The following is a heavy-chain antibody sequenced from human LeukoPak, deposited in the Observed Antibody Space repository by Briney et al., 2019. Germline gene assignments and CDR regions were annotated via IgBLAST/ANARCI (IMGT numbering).Heavy chain of an antibody. CDR2: VIGKTDGGTT. Sequence: PGGTLRLSCAASGFTFSNAYMSWVRQAPGKGLEWVGRVIGKTDGGTTDHAAPVKGRFTISRDDSENSLYLQINSLRAEDTAVYYCAKVPPSPGWWYFDLWGRGTLVTVSS. J-gene: IGHJ2*01. CDR1: GFTFSNAY. V-gene: IGHV3-15*01. CDR3: AKVPPSPGWWYFDL.